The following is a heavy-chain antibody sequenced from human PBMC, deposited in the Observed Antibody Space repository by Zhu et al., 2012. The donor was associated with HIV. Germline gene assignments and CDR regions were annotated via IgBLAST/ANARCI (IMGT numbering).Heavy chain of an antibody. Sequence: QVQLQESGPRLVKPSGTLPLTCAVSGDSISSYSWWSWVRQSPGKGLEWIGEIYHSGSTNYNPSLKSRVTISVDKSKHQFSLKLNSVTAADTAVYYCARGFPIFDTSGYYFDYWGQGTLVTVSS. D-gene: IGHD3-22*01. CDR3: ARGFPIFDTSGYYFDY. V-gene: IGHV4-4*02. J-gene: IGHJ4*02. CDR2: IYHSGST. CDR1: GDSISSYSW.